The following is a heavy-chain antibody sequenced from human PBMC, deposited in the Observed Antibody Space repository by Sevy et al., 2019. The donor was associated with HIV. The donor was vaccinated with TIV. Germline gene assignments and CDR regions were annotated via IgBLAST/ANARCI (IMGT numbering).Heavy chain of an antibody. CDR1: GFSFSSYG. Sequence: GGSLRLSCAASGFSFSSYGMHWVRQAPGKGLEWMSYIQYDGSNKDYADSVKGRFTISRDNSKNTLYLQMSSLRVEDMAVFYWVKEGGGEGGDQGGQGTLVSVS. D-gene: IGHD3-16*01. V-gene: IGHV3-30*02. CDR2: IQYDGSNK. CDR3: VKEGGGEGGDQ. J-gene: IGHJ4*02.